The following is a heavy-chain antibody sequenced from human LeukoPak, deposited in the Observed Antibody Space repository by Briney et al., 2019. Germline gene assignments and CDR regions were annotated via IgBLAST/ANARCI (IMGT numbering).Heavy chain of an antibody. CDR2: IYYTGST. Sequence: PSETLSLTCTVSNGSISNYYWNWIRQAPGKGLEWIGYIYYTGSTNKNPSLKSRVTMSVDTSKNQFSLNLKSVTPEDTAVYYCARNLIPEQLVLNFWGQGILVTVSS. CDR3: ARNLIPEQLVLNF. V-gene: IGHV4-59*01. J-gene: IGHJ4*02. D-gene: IGHD6-13*01. CDR1: NGSISNYY.